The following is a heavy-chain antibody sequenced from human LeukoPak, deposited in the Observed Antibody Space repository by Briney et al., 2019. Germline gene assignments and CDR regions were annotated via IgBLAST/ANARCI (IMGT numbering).Heavy chain of an antibody. CDR2: IYYSGSGST. CDR1: GGSISSYS. Sequence: SETLSLTCAVSGGSISSYSWSWIRQPPGKGLEWIGYIYYSGSGSTNYNPSLKSRVTISVDMSKNQFSLKLSSVTAADTAVYYCARRSLGSSGYNERYDYWGQGTLVTVSS. J-gene: IGHJ4*02. CDR3: ARRSLGSSGYNERYDY. V-gene: IGHV4-59*01. D-gene: IGHD3-22*01.